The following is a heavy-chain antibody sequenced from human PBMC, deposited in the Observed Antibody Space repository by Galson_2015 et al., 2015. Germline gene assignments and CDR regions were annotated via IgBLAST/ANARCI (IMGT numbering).Heavy chain of an antibody. D-gene: IGHD1-26*01. CDR3: AKREPGNASDARPSAFDY. V-gene: IGHV3-23*01. CDR1: GFTFSRNA. CDR2: IRCIADTT. Sequence: SLRLSCAASGFTFSRNAMSWVRQAPGKGLEWVSAIRCIADTTLYADSVQGRFTISRDNSKNTLYLQMNNLRAEDTGVCFCAKREPGNASDARPSAFDYWGQGTLVTVSS. J-gene: IGHJ4*02.